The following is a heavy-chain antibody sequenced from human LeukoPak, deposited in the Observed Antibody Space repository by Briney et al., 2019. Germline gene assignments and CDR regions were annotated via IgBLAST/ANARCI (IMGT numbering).Heavy chain of an antibody. V-gene: IGHV3-23*01. CDR1: GFNFVSYT. Sequence: PPGGSLRLSCVASGFNFVSYTMNWVRQAPGKGLEWVSVIANSGETTHNADSVKGRFTISRDNSKNTLYLQMDSLRAEDTAIYYCAKGSVVYYDFWSGSYSDYWGQGTLVTVSS. D-gene: IGHD3-3*01. CDR3: AKGSVVYYDFWSGSYSDY. J-gene: IGHJ4*02. CDR2: IANSGETT.